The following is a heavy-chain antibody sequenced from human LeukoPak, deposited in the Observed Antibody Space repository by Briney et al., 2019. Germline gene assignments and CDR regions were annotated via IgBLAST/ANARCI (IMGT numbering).Heavy chain of an antibody. D-gene: IGHD6-19*01. J-gene: IGHJ4*02. V-gene: IGHV3-30*02. CDR2: IRFNGNDK. Sequence: GGSLRLSCAASGFPFSRYWMNWVRQAPGKGLEWVTFIRFNGNDKYYADSVKGRFTISRDNSKNTLYLQMNSLRGEDTAVHYCVKENTGWSFDYWGQGTLVTVSS. CDR3: VKENTGWSFDY. CDR1: GFPFSRYW.